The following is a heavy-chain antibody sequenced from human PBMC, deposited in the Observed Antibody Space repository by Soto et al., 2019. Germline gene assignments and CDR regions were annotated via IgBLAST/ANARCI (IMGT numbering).Heavy chain of an antibody. D-gene: IGHD6-13*01. CDR3: TKYTYTSRYAYYGMDV. Sequence: GGALRLSCTTSGFTFGDYAMSWSRQAPGKWLEWVGVIRSKASGGTTDYAASVKGRFTISRDDSKSIAYLQMNSLKSEDTGVYYCTKYTYTSRYAYYGMDVWGHGXTVTVYS. J-gene: IGHJ6*02. CDR1: GFTFGDYA. CDR2: IRSKASGGTT. V-gene: IGHV3-49*03.